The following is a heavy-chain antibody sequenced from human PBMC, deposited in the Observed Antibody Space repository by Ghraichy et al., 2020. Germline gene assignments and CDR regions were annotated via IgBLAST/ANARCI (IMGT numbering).Heavy chain of an antibody. Sequence: GGSLRLSCAASGFTVSSNYMSWVRQAPGKGLEWVSVIYSGGTTYYADSVKGRFTISRVDSKNTLYLQMNSLRAEDTAVYYCARETASSGLPDYWGQGTLVTVSS. J-gene: IGHJ4*02. CDR1: GFTVSSNY. CDR2: IYSGGTT. V-gene: IGHV3-66*01. D-gene: IGHD3-22*01. CDR3: ARETASSGLPDY.